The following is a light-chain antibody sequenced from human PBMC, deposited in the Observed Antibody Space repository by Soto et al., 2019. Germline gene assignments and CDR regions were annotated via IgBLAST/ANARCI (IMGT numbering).Light chain of an antibody. CDR2: DVT. J-gene: IGLJ1*01. CDR1: SSDVGTYKY. CDR3: CSHAGGFSFV. V-gene: IGLV2-11*01. Sequence: QSALTQPRSVSASPGQSVTLSCTGTSSDVGTYKYVSWYQQHPDKAPQLIIYDVTKRPSGVPDRFSGSKSGNTASLTISGLQDEDEADYYCCSHAGGFSFVFGTGTKLTVL.